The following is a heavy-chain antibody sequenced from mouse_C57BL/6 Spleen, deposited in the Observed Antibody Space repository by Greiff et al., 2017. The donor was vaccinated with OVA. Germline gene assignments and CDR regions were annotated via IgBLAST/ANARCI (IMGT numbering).Heavy chain of an antibody. CDR2: IYPGSGNT. CDR3: ARESVRYWYFGV. Sequence: QVQLQQSGAELVRPGASVKLSCKASGYTFTGYYINWVKQRPGQGLEWIARIYPGSGNTYYNEKFKGKATLTAEKSSSTAYMQLSSLTSGDSSVYFGARESVRYWYFGVRGTGTTVTGSA. J-gene: IGHJ1*03. D-gene: IGHD2-14*01. V-gene: IGHV1-76*01. CDR1: GYTFTGYY.